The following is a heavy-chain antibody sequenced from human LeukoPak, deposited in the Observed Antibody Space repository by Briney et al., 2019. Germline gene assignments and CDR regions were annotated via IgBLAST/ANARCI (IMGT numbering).Heavy chain of an antibody. CDR3: ARVYNWNDGDDY. CDR1: GYTFTVYY. J-gene: IGHJ4*02. Sequence: ASVKVSFKASGYTFTVYYMHWVRQAPGQGLEWMGWINPNSGGTNYAQKFQGRVTMTRDTSISTAYMELSRLRSDDTAVYYCARVYNWNDGDDYWGQGTLVTVSS. V-gene: IGHV1-2*02. CDR2: INPNSGGT. D-gene: IGHD1-1*01.